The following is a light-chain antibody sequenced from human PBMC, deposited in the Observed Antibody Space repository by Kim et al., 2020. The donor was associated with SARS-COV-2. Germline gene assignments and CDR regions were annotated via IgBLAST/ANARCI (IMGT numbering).Light chain of an antibody. CDR2: GAS. CDR3: QQYNHWRT. J-gene: IGKJ1*01. CDR1: QSISSN. V-gene: IGKV3-15*01. Sequence: EIVMTQSPATLSVSPGERATLSCRASQSISSNLAWYQQKPGQAPRLLIYGASTRATGIPARFSGRGSGTEFTLTISSLQSEDFALYYCQQYNHWRTFGQGTKVDIK.